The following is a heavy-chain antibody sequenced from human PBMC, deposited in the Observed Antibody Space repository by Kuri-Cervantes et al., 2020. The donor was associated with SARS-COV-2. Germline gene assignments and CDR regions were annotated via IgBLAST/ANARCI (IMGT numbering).Heavy chain of an antibody. CDR2: IRYDGSNK. CDR3: ARERSNRVAVAQ. J-gene: IGHJ4*02. D-gene: IGHD6-19*01. CDR1: GFTFSTSW. V-gene: IGHV3-30*02. Sequence: GGSLRLSCAASGFTFSTSWMSWVRQAPGKGLEWVAFIRYDGSNKYYADSVKGRFTISRDNSKNTLYLQMNSLRAEDTAVYYCARERSNRVAVAQWGQGTLVTVSS.